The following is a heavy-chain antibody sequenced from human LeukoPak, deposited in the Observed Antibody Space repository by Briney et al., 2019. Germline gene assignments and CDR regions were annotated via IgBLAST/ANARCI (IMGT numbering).Heavy chain of an antibody. Sequence: GGSLRLSCAASGFTFSSYAMSWVRQAPGKGLEWVSAISGSGGSTYYADSVKGRFTISRDNSKNTLYLQMNSLRAEDTAVYYCAKPTRYDFWSGYPRPNWFDPWGQGTLVTVSS. CDR1: GFTFSSYA. CDR2: ISGSGGST. CDR3: AKPTRYDFWSGYPRPNWFDP. D-gene: IGHD3-3*01. J-gene: IGHJ5*02. V-gene: IGHV3-23*01.